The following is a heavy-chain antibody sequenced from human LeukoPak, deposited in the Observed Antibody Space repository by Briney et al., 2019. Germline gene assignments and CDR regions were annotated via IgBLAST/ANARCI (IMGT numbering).Heavy chain of an antibody. CDR3: ARGVDTAMVSSWFDP. D-gene: IGHD5-18*01. CDR2: IYYSGST. V-gene: IGHV4-31*03. J-gene: IGHJ5*02. Sequence: SEALSLTCIVSGCAISSGGYYWSWIRQHPGKGLEWLGYIYYSGSTYYNPSLKSRVTISVDTSKNQFSLKLSSVTAADTAVYYCARGVDTAMVSSWFDPWGQGTLVTVSS. CDR1: GCAISSGGYY.